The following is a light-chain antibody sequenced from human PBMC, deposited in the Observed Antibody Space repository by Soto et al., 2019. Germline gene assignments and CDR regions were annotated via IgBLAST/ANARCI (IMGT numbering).Light chain of an antibody. CDR2: DAS. J-gene: IGKJ5*01. V-gene: IGKV3-20*01. CDR3: HQYAWSPLT. CDR1: QSVPKSY. Sequence: IVLTQSPGTLSLSLGERATLSCRASQSVPKSYLAWYQQRPGQAPRLLIYDASNRATGIPDRFSGSESGTDFTLTISRLEPEDFAVYYCHQYAWSPLTFGQGTRLEIK.